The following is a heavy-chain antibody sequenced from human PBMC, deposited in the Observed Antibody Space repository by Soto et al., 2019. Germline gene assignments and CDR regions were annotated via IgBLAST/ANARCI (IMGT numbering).Heavy chain of an antibody. D-gene: IGHD6-6*01. CDR2: ISAYNGNT. CDR1: GYTFTSYG. CDR3: AISKPRIAAHRGYYYGMDV. J-gene: IGHJ6*02. Sequence: ASVKVSCKASGYTFTSYGISWVRQAPGQGLEWMGWISAYNGNTNYAQKLQGRVTMTTDTSTSTAYMELRSLRSDDTAVYYCAISKPRIAAHRGYYYGMDVWAQGTTVTVSS. V-gene: IGHV1-18*01.